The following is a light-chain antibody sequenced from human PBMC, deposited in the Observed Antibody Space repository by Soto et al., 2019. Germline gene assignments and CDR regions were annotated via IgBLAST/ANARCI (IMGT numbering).Light chain of an antibody. CDR3: QQSNSYPIT. Sequence: IQMTSPPSTVSGPEEHRVNITCPASQTISSWLAWYQKKQGKATKVLIYAASSLQSGVPSRFSGIASGTDGTITICSLQPEDCETYDGQQSNSYPITFGQGTRLDIK. J-gene: IGKJ5*01. CDR1: QTISSW. V-gene: IGKV1-12*01. CDR2: AAS.